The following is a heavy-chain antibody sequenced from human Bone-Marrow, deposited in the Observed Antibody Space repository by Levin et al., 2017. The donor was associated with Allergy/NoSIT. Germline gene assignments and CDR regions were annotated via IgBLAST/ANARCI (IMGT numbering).Heavy chain of an antibody. J-gene: IGHJ6*02. CDR3: ARAGGSGPIGRYYGLDV. V-gene: IGHV1-8*01. CDR2: INPKLGTT. CDR1: GYSFTNYE. D-gene: IGHD3-10*01. Sequence: GESLKISCKASGYSFTNYEINWVRQVPGQGPEWLGWINPKLGTTGYAQNLQVRVSMTSNISINTAYLELSSLRFDDTALYYCARAGGSGPIGRYYGLDVWGQGTTVAVSS.